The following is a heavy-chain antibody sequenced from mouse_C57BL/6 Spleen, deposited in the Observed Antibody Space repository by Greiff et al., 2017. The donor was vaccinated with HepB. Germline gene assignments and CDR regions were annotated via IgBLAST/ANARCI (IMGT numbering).Heavy chain of an antibody. D-gene: IGHD1-1*01. CDR3: ARTITTVHWYCEV. J-gene: IGHJ1*03. CDR1: GYTFTSYW. CDR2: IDPSDSYT. Sequence: VQLQQSGAELVKPGASVKLSCKASGYTFTSYWMQWVKQRPGQGLEWIGEIDPSDSYTNYNQKFKGKATLTVDTSSSTAYMQLSSLTSEDSAVYYCARTITTVHWYCEVWGTGTTVTVSS. V-gene: IGHV1-50*01.